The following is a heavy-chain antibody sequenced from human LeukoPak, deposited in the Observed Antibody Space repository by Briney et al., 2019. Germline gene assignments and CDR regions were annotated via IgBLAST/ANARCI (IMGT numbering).Heavy chain of an antibody. V-gene: IGHV4-59*12. CDR1: GDSISGFY. Sequence: SETLSLTCTVSGDSISGFYWNWIRQPPGKGLEWIGYMYYSGSTNYNPSLKSRVTISVDRSKNQFSLKLSSVTAADTAVYYCARTPPAASFDYWGQGTLVTVSS. J-gene: IGHJ4*02. D-gene: IGHD2-15*01. CDR3: ARTPPAASFDY. CDR2: MYYSGST.